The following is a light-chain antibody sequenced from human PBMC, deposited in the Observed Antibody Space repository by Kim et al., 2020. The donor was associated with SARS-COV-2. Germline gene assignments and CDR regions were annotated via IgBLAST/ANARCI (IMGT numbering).Light chain of an antibody. Sequence: SSELTQDPAVSVALGQTVRITCQGDSLRKNFATWYQQKPGQVPVLVFYGRNFRPSGIPDRFSGSNSDNTASLTITGAQAGDEADYYCSSRDGDSYHHVFGAGTKVSVL. J-gene: IGLJ1*01. V-gene: IGLV3-19*01. CDR2: GRN. CDR3: SSRDGDSYHHV. CDR1: SLRKNF.